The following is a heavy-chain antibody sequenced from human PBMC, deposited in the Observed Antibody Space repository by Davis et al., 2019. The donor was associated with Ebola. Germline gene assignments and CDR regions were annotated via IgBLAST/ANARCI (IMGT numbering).Heavy chain of an antibody. V-gene: IGHV3-48*01. CDR2: IDTGSSTT. J-gene: IGHJ4*02. Sequence: PGGSLRLSCAVSGSTFSNYGMHWVRQTPGKGVEWLSYIDTGSSTTYYADSVKGRFTISRDNAKNSLYLQMNSLRAEDTAVYFCARDRRYGDYPYYFDYWGQGSLVTVSS. CDR1: GSTFSNYG. CDR3: ARDRRYGDYPYYFDY. D-gene: IGHD4-17*01.